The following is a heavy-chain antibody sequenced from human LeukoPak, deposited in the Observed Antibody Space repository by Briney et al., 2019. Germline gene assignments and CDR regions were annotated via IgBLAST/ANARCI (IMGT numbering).Heavy chain of an antibody. CDR1: GYTFTSYG. Sequence: GASVKVSCKASGYTFTSYGISWVRQAPGQGLEWMGWISDYNGNTNYAQKLQGRVTMTTDTSTSTAYMELRSLRSDDTTVYYCARDLGYYDILTGYSPYYFDYWGQGTLVTVSS. J-gene: IGHJ4*02. CDR2: ISDYNGNT. V-gene: IGHV1-18*04. CDR3: ARDLGYYDILTGYSPYYFDY. D-gene: IGHD3-9*01.